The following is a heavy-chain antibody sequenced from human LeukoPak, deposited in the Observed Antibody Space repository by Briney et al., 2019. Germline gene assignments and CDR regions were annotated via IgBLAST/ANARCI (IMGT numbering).Heavy chain of an antibody. CDR1: GYTFTGYY. Sequence: ASVKVSCKASGYTFTGYYMHWVRQAPGQGLEWMGWINPNSGGTNYAQKFQGRVTMTRDTSISTAYMELSRLRSDDTAVYYCARAEWITGTIFDYWGQGTLVTVSS. CDR2: INPNSGGT. CDR3: ARAEWITGTIFDY. J-gene: IGHJ4*02. D-gene: IGHD1-20*01. V-gene: IGHV1-2*02.